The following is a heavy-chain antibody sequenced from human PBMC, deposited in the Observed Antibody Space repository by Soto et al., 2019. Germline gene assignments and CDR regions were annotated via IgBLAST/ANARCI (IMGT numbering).Heavy chain of an antibody. J-gene: IGHJ5*02. D-gene: IGHD3-3*01. Sequence: PSETLSLTCTVSGGSVSSVSYYWSWIRQPPGKGLEVVGYIYYSGSSNYDPSLKSRVTISVDTSKNQFSIQLSSVTAAETAAYYSARRVHQKHYDFWSGYYWKLSLHNWFYXWGQGTLVTVSX. CDR3: ARRVHQKHYDFWSGYYWKLSLHNWFYX. CDR2: IYYSGSS. CDR1: GGSVSSVSYY. V-gene: IGHV4-61*01.